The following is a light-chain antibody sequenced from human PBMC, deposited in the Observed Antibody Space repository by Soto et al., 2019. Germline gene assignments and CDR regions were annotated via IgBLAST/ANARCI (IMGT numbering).Light chain of an antibody. CDR1: SSGVGNYNL. CDR2: GVT. V-gene: IGLV2-23*02. Sequence: QSALTQPASVSGSPGQSITISCTGTSSGVGNYNLVSWYQQHPGKAPTLVIYGVTKRPSGVSNRFSGSKSGNTASLTISGLQAEDEADYYCSSRAGDNSVTFGGGTKLTVL. CDR3: SSRAGDNSVT. J-gene: IGLJ2*01.